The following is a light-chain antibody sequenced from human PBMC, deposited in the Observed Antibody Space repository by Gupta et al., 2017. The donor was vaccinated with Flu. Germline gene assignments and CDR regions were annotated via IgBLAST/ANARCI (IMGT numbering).Light chain of an antibody. V-gene: IGKV4-1*01. J-gene: IGKJ4*01. CDR2: WAS. CDR3: QQAYSAPLT. Sequence: DIVMTQSPDSLSVSLGERATVNCKSSQSVLSSSNNKNYLAWYQQKPGQAPKMLIYWASTRESGVPDRFSGSGSGTDFTLTISSLQAEDVAVYYCQQAYSAPLTFGGGTKVEIK. CDR1: QSVLSSSNNKNY.